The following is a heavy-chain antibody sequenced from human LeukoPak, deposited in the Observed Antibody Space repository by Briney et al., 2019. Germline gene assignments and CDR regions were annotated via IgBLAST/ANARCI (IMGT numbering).Heavy chain of an antibody. CDR3: ARETYDSLDY. Sequence: PSETLSLTCAVSSYSISSGYHWGWIRQPPGKGLEWIGNIYHSGSTYYNSSLKSRVTVSVDTSKNQFSLKVRSVTAADTAVYYCARETYDSLDYWGQGTLVTVSS. D-gene: IGHD5-12*01. V-gene: IGHV4-38-2*02. J-gene: IGHJ4*02. CDR1: SYSISSGYH. CDR2: IYHSGST.